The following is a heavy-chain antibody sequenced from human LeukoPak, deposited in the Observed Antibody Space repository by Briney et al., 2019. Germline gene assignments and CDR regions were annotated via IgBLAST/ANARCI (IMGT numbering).Heavy chain of an antibody. J-gene: IGHJ3*02. Sequence: ASETLSLTCTVSGGSISSYYWSWIRQPAGKGLEWIGYIYYSGSTNYNPSLNSPVTISVDTSKNQFSLKLSSVTAADTAVYYCARDRATGAFDIWGQGTMVTVSS. D-gene: IGHD3-9*01. CDR2: IYYSGST. CDR1: GGSISSYY. V-gene: IGHV4-59*01. CDR3: ARDRATGAFDI.